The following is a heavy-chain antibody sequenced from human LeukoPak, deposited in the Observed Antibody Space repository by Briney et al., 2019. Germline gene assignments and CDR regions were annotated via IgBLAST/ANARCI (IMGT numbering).Heavy chain of an antibody. CDR1: GFTFSSYW. Sequence: GGSLRLSCAASGFTFSSYWMHWVRQTPRKGLVWVSRINNDGSSTSYADSVKGRFTIPRDNAKNTLYLQMNSLRAEDTAVFYCATGRESSGWYIDHWGQGTLVTVSS. V-gene: IGHV3-74*01. J-gene: IGHJ4*02. CDR3: ATGRESSGWYIDH. CDR2: INNDGSST. D-gene: IGHD6-19*01.